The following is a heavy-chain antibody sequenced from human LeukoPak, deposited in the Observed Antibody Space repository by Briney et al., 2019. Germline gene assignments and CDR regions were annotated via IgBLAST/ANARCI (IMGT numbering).Heavy chain of an antibody. Sequence: GGSLRLSCAASGFTFSNAWMSWVRQAPGKGLEWVSRVRSETDGGTTDYATPVQGRFTISRDDSKNTLYLQMNSLETDDTAVYYCTTLSYAAAPTWGQGTLVTVSS. CDR1: GFTFSNAW. J-gene: IGHJ5*02. D-gene: IGHD2-2*01. V-gene: IGHV3-15*01. CDR3: TTLSYAAAPT. CDR2: VRSETDGGTT.